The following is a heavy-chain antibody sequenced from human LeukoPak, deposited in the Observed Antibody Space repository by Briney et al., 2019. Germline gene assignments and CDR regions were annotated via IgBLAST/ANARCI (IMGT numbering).Heavy chain of an antibody. J-gene: IGHJ4*02. CDR3: ARVRGFGGLTAFDY. Sequence: ASVKVSCKASGYTFTGYYMHWVRQAPGQGLEWMGWINPNSGGTNYAQKFQGRVTMTRDTSISTAYMELSRLRSDDTAVYYCARVRGFGGLTAFDYWGQGTLVTVSS. V-gene: IGHV1-2*02. CDR2: INPNSGGT. D-gene: IGHD3-10*01. CDR1: GYTFTGYY.